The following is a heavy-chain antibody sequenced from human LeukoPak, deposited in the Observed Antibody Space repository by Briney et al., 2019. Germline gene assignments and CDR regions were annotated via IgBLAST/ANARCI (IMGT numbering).Heavy chain of an antibody. J-gene: IGHJ6*03. CDR1: GDSIINNW. V-gene: IGHV4-4*02. Sequence: PSETLSLTCAVSGDSIINNWWGWVRQPPGEGLEWIGEIHHSGSTHYSPSLKSRVTMSVDKSKNQFSLTLSSVTAADTAVYYCARPYYYYMDVWGKGTTVIVSS. CDR2: IHHSGST. CDR3: ARPYYYYMDV.